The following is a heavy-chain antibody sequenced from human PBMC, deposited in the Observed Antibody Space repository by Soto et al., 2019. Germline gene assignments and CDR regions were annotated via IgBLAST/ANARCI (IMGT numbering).Heavy chain of an antibody. CDR1: GFTFSNYV. CDR3: AKASYGSGSYRVDY. V-gene: IGHV3-23*01. J-gene: IGHJ4*02. D-gene: IGHD3-10*01. Sequence: EVQLLESGGGLVQPGVSLRISCAASGFTFSNYVMTWVRQAPGRGLEWVSGISASGGSTYYADSVKGRFTISRDNSNGMLFLQMHGLGAEDTALYYCAKASYGSGSYRVDYWGQGTLVTVSS. CDR2: ISASGGST.